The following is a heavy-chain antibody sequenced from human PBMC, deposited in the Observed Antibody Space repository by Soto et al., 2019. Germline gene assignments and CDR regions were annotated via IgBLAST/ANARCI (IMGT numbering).Heavy chain of an antibody. Sequence: PGGSLRLSCAASGFTFNSYVMTWVRQAPGEGLEWVSSISRSGRGSAYYADSVKGRFTISRDNSENTLFLPMNNLRDEDTALYYCARGRYLDSSDYWVANLPFDHWGLGTLVTVSS. CDR2: ISRSGRGSA. J-gene: IGHJ4*02. CDR3: ARGRYLDSSDYWVANLPFDH. V-gene: IGHV3-23*01. D-gene: IGHD3-22*01. CDR1: GFTFNSYV.